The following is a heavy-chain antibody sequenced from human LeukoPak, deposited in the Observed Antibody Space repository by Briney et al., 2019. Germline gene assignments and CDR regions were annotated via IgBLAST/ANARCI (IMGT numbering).Heavy chain of an antibody. CDR2: ITSSSTNI. D-gene: IGHD2-2*01. CDR1: GFTFSTYS. J-gene: IGHJ4*02. CDR3: ARDLLGYCSSTSCPNSGFPDY. V-gene: IGHV3-21*01. Sequence: GGSLRLSCAASGFTFSTYSMHWVRQAPGKGLEWVSSITSSSTNIYYADSVKGRFIISRDNSKNTLYLQMNSLRAEDTAVYYCARDLLGYCSSTSCPNSGFPDYWGQGTLVTVSS.